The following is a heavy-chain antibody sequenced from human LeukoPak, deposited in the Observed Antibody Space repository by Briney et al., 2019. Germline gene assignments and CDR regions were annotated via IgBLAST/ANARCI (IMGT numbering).Heavy chain of an antibody. CDR3: ARPRVAGSLDY. CDR2: ISGYNAKT. J-gene: IGHJ4*02. CDR1: GYTFTSYG. D-gene: IGHD6-19*01. Sequence: ASVKVSCKTSGYTFTSYGTSWVRQAPGQGLEWMGWISGYNAKTNYAQKFQGRVTMTIDTSTSTVYMELRSLRSDDTAVYYCARPRVAGSLDYWGQGTLVTVSS. V-gene: IGHV1-18*01.